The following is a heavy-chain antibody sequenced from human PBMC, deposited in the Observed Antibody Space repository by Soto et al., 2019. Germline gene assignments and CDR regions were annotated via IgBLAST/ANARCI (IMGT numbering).Heavy chain of an antibody. CDR2: IIPILGIA. CDR3: ARVGDYGSGSYYNDNAFDI. J-gene: IGHJ3*02. CDR1: GGTFSSYT. Sequence: KVSCKASGGTFSSYTISWVRQAPGQGLEWMGRIIPILGIANYAQKFQGRVTITADKSTSTAYMELSSLRSEDTAVYYCARVGDYGSGSYYNDNAFDIWGQGTMVTVSS. D-gene: IGHD3-10*01. V-gene: IGHV1-69*02.